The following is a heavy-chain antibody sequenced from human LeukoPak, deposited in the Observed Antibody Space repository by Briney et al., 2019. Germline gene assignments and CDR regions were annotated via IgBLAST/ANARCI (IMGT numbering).Heavy chain of an antibody. CDR3: AKRPHFIVVVPAAYTY. Sequence: GGSLRLSCAASGLTFSRYWMHWVRQAPGKGPVWVSRINGDGSRTAYADSVKGRFTTSRDNTKNTLYLQMNSLRAEDTAVYYCAKRPHFIVVVPAAYTYWGQGTLVTVSS. D-gene: IGHD2-2*01. CDR2: INGDGSRT. V-gene: IGHV3-74*01. J-gene: IGHJ4*02. CDR1: GLTFSRYW.